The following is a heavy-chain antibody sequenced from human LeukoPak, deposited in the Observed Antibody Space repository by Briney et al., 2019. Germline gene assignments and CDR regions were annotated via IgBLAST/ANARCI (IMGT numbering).Heavy chain of an antibody. CDR3: ARRRDQGYYDSSGYFDY. Sequence: PSETLSLTCTVSGGSISSYYWSWIRQPPGKGLEWIGYIYYSGSTNYNPSLKSRVTISVDTSKNQFSLKLSSVTAADTAVYYCARRRDQGYYDSSGYFDYWGQGTLVTVSS. V-gene: IGHV4-59*08. CDR2: IYYSGST. J-gene: IGHJ4*02. D-gene: IGHD3-22*01. CDR1: GGSISSYY.